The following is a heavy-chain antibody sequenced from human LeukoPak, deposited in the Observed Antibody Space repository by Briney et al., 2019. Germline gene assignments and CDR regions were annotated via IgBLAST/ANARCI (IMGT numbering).Heavy chain of an antibody. CDR1: GFTFSNYK. D-gene: IGHD6-19*01. CDR3: ARERLVTVAGSYFYYGMDV. J-gene: IGHJ6*02. V-gene: IGHV3-21*01. Sequence: GGSLRLSSAASGFTFSNYKMNWVRQTPGKGLEWVSSISSSSSYIYYADSVKGRFTISRDNANNSLFLHMNSLRAEDTALYFCARERLVTVAGSYFYYGMDVWGQGTTVTVSS. CDR2: ISSSSSYI.